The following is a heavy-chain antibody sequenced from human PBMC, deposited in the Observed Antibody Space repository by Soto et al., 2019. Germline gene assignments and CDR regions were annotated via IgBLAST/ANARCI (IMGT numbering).Heavy chain of an antibody. Sequence: EVQLVESGGGLVKPGGSLRLSCAASGFTFSNAWMSWVRQAPGKGLEWVGRIKSKTDGGTTDYAAPVKGRFTISRDDSKNTLYLQMNSLKTEDTAVYYCTRRVGGYDSLGYYYYYYMDVWGKGTMVTVSS. J-gene: IGHJ6*03. D-gene: IGHD5-12*01. V-gene: IGHV3-15*01. CDR1: GFTFSNAW. CDR2: IKSKTDGGTT. CDR3: TRRVGGYDSLGYYYYYYMDV.